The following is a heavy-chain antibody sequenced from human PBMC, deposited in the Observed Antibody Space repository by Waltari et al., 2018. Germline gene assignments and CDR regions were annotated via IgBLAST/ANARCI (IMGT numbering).Heavy chain of an antibody. CDR3: AKGSSGWSSYYYYMDV. CDR1: GFTFSSYA. Sequence: EVQLLESGGGLVQPGGSLRLSCAASGFTFSSYAMSWVRQAPGEWLEWVSAIRGSGGSTNYADSVKGRFTSPRDNSKTTLYLKMTSLRAEETAVYSCAKGSSGWSSYYYYMDVWGKGPRVTVS. V-gene: IGHV3-23*01. CDR2: IRGSGGST. J-gene: IGHJ6*03. D-gene: IGHD6-19*01.